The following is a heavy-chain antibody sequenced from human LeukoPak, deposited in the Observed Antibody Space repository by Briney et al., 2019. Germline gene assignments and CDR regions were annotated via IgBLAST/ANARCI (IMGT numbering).Heavy chain of an antibody. Sequence: GASVKVSCKASGYTFTSYDINWVRQATGQGLEWMGWMNPNSGNTGYAQKFQGRVTMTRNTSISTAYMELSSLRSEDTAVYYCARVGIWSLYYYCGMDVWGQGTTVTVSS. CDR3: ARVGIWSLYYYCGMDV. D-gene: IGHD2-21*01. CDR1: GYTFTSYD. V-gene: IGHV1-8*01. J-gene: IGHJ6*02. CDR2: MNPNSGNT.